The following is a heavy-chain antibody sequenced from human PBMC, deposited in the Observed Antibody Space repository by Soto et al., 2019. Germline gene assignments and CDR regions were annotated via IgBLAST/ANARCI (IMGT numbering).Heavy chain of an antibody. CDR1: GGSFSGYY. Sequence: SETLSLTCAVYGGSFSGYYWSWIRQPPGKGLEWIGEINHSGSTNYNPSLKSRVTISVDTSKNQFSLKLSSVTAADTAVYYCASMSPVTSIETWGQGTLVTVSS. D-gene: IGHD4-17*01. J-gene: IGHJ5*02. CDR3: ASMSPVTSIET. V-gene: IGHV4-34*01. CDR2: INHSGST.